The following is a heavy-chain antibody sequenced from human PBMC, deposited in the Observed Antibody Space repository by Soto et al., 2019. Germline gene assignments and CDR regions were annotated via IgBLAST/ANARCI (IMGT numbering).Heavy chain of an antibody. Sequence: XVSLRLSSAASGFTCSSYAMHWVRQAPGKGLEWVAVISYDGSNKYYADSVKGRFTISRDNSKNTLYLQMNSLRAEDTAVYYCARDHDGYSLFDYWGQGTLVTVSS. J-gene: IGHJ4*02. CDR1: GFTCSSYA. CDR2: ISYDGSNK. V-gene: IGHV3-30-3*01. CDR3: ARDHDGYSLFDY. D-gene: IGHD5-18*01.